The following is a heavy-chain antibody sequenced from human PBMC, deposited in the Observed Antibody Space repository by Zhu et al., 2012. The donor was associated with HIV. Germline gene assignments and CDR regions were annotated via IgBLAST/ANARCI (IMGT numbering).Heavy chain of an antibody. CDR2: ISGSGNIK. J-gene: IGHJ4*02. V-gene: IGHV3-11*04. CDR1: GFTFSDYY. CDR3: ASPGRPRWFGDLPLDY. Sequence: QVQLVQSGGDVVKPGGSLRLSCVTSGFTFSDYYMNWIRQAPGKGLEWVAYISGSGNIKDYAESVKGRLTVSRDNAKNSLYLHMDNLRVEDTAVYYCASPGRPRWFGDLPLDYWGQGTPVTVSS. D-gene: IGHD3-10*01.